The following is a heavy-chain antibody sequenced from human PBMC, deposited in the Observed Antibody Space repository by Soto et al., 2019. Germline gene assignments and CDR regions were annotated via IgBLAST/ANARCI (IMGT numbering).Heavy chain of an antibody. D-gene: IGHD2-2*01. CDR2: INPNSGGT. J-gene: IGHJ3*02. Sequence: QVQLVQSGAEVKKPGASVKVSCKASGYTFTGYYMHWVRQAPGQGLEWMGWINPNSGGTNYAQKFQGRVTMTRDTSISTAYMELSRLRSDDKAVYYCASDLGYCSSTSCQEDAFDIWGQGTMVTVAS. V-gene: IGHV1-2*02. CDR1: GYTFTGYY. CDR3: ASDLGYCSSTSCQEDAFDI.